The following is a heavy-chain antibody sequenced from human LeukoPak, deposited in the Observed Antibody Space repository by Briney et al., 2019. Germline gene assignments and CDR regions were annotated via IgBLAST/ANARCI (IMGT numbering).Heavy chain of an antibody. CDR3: ARLTYYDFWSGYNYAFDI. CDR1: GYTFTGYY. Sequence: ASVKVSCKASGYTFTGYYMHWVRQAPGQGLEWMGWINPSSGGTNYAQKFQGRVTMTRDTSISTAYMELSRLRSDDTAVSYCARLTYYDFWSGYNYAFDIWGQGTMVTVSS. D-gene: IGHD3-3*01. J-gene: IGHJ3*02. CDR2: INPSSGGT. V-gene: IGHV1-2*02.